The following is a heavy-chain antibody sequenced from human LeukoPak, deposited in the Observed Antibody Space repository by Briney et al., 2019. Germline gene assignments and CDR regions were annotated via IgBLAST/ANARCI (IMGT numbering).Heavy chain of an antibody. J-gene: IGHJ4*02. D-gene: IGHD2-21*01. CDR2: IYYSGST. CDR3: ARRAGIPPTFDY. CDR1: GGSLNNYY. V-gene: IGHV4-59*08. Sequence: LEALSPPRTVSGGSLNNYYRGWVPPPPGEGLGWIGYIYYSGSTNYNPSLKSRVTISVDTSKNQFSLKLSSVTAADTAVYYCARRAGIPPTFDYWGQGTLVTVSS.